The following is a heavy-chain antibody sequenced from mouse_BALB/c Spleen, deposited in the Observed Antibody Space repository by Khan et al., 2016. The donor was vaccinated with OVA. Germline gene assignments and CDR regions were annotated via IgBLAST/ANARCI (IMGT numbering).Heavy chain of an antibody. CDR2: IIYTGYT. Sequence: EVQLQESGPSLVKPSQTLSLTCSVTGDSITSGYWNWIRKFPGNKLEYMGYIIYTGYTYYNPSLQSRISITRHTSKNTYYLQLNSGTDEDTATYYCARSTYRYAFVYWGQGTLVTVSA. J-gene: IGHJ3*01. V-gene: IGHV3-8*02. CDR1: GDSITSGY. CDR3: ARSTYRYAFVY. D-gene: IGHD2-12*01.